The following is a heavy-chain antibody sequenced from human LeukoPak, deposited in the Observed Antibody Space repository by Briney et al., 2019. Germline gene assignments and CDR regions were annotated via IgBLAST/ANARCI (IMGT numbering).Heavy chain of an antibody. J-gene: IGHJ4*02. D-gene: IGHD1-1*01. Sequence: SETLSLTCTVSGGSISSSSYYWGWIRQPPGKGLEWIGSIYYSGSTYYNPSLKSRVTISVDTSKNQFSLKLSSVTAADTAVYYCARLRNGFTGNYWGQGTLVTVPS. CDR2: IYYSGST. CDR3: ARLRNGFTGNY. V-gene: IGHV4-39*01. CDR1: GGSISSSSYY.